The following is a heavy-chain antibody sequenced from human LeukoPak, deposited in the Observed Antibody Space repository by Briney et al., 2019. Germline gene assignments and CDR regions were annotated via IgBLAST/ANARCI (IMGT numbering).Heavy chain of an antibody. CDR2: INPNSGGT. CDR3: ARATGSVPKPLKGYSSGWYTSPGVHFDY. CDR1: GYTFTGYY. J-gene: IGHJ4*02. D-gene: IGHD6-19*01. V-gene: IGHV1-2*02. Sequence: ASVKVSCKTSGYTFTGYYMHWVRQAPGQGLEWMGWINPNSGGTNYAQRFQGRVTMTRDTSMSTAYMELSRLRSDDSAVYYCARATGSVPKPLKGYSSGWYTSPGVHFDYWGQGTLVTVSS.